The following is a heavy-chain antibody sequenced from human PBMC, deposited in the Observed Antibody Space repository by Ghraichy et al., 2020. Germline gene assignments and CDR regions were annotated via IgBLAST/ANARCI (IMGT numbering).Heavy chain of an antibody. Sequence: GSLRLSCVASGFTFNNYAMSWVRQAPGKGLEWVSGMSGSGGSTYYADSVKGRFTISRDTSKNTLYLQMNSLRAEDTALYYCARVLPDGAYYGGSLDYWGRGTLVTVSS. V-gene: IGHV3-23*01. D-gene: IGHD1-26*01. CDR2: MSGSGGST. CDR1: GFTFNNYA. CDR3: ARVLPDGAYYGGSLDY. J-gene: IGHJ4*02.